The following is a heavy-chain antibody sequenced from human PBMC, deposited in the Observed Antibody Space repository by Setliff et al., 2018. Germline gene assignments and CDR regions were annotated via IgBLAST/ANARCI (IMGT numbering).Heavy chain of an antibody. Sequence: KPSETLSLTCTVPGGSISDNGYFWSWVRQPPGKGLEWIGEIYHDGNDKYTPSVHYSPSLKSRVTISIDKSNNQFSLKLTSMTAADTAVYYCAKGGGRYHSDSWGQGILVTVSS. J-gene: IGHJ4*02. D-gene: IGHD1-1*01. CDR2: IYHDGND. CDR1: GGSISDNGYF. V-gene: IGHV4-39*07. CDR3: AKGGGRYHSDS.